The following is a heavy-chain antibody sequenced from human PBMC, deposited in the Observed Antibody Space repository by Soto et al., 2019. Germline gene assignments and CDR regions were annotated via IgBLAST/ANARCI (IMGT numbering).Heavy chain of an antibody. Sequence: GGSLRLSCAASGFTFSSYGMHWVRQAPGKGLQWVAFISYDGGNKYYADSVKGRFTISRDDSKNTLFLQMNSLRVEDTAMYYCAKALGELSPESYDYWGQGILVTVS. CDR1: GFTFSSYG. V-gene: IGHV3-30*18. CDR3: AKALGELSPESYDY. CDR2: ISYDGGNK. J-gene: IGHJ4*02. D-gene: IGHD3-16*02.